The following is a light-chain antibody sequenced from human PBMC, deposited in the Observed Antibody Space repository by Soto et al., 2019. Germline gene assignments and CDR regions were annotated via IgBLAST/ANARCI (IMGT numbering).Light chain of an antibody. V-gene: IGLV2-14*01. J-gene: IGLJ2*01. CDR3: SSCRNSGTVL. CDR2: NVR. CDR1: SSDVGGYDY. Sequence: QSALTQPASVSGSPGQSITISCTGTSSDVGGYDYVSWYQQYAGKAPKLTIYNVRNRPSGVSNRFSGSTSGNTASLTISGLQPEDDADYFCSSCRNSGTVLFGGGTKLTVL.